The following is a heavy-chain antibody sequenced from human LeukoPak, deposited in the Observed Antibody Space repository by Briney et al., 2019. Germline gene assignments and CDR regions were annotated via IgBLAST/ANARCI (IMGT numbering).Heavy chain of an antibody. CDR1: GFSFTTYW. D-gene: IGHD1-26*01. CDR3: ARGYSYLDY. V-gene: IGHV3-7*05. Sequence: GGSLRLSCAVSGFSFTTYWMTWVRQAPGEGLEWVASVKEDGSEKYLVDSVKGRFSISRDNAKNSLFLQPNSLSAEDTAVYYCARGYSYLDYWGQGTLVTVSS. J-gene: IGHJ4*02. CDR2: VKEDGSEK.